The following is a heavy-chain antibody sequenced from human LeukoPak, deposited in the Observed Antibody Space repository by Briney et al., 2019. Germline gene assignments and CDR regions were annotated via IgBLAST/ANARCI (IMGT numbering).Heavy chain of an antibody. D-gene: IGHD2-2*01. CDR1: GYIFTNYW. CDR3: ARPACSSTSCYLYFQY. CDR2: IYPANSDT. V-gene: IGHV5-51*01. J-gene: IGHJ1*01. Sequence: GESLKISCKASGYIFTNYWIGWVRQMPGKGLEWMAIIYPANSDTRYSPSFQGQVTISADKSISTAHLQWSSLKASDTAMYYCARPACSSTSCYLYFQYWGQGTLVTVSS.